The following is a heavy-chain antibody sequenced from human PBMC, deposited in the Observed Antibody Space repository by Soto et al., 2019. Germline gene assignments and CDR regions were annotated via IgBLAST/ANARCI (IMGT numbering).Heavy chain of an antibody. CDR3: ARGDYGGNSDFLSN. CDR2: ISVYNGQT. Sequence: QVQLVQSGPEVKKPGASVKVSCEASGYTFTNFGITWVRQAPGEGLEWMGWISVYNGQTSYAQRFQGRVTMTTDTSTSTDYLEVRSLRSDDTACYYCARGDYGGNSDFLSNWGQGTLVTVSS. D-gene: IGHD4-17*01. CDR1: GYTFTNFG. J-gene: IGHJ4*02. V-gene: IGHV1-18*04.